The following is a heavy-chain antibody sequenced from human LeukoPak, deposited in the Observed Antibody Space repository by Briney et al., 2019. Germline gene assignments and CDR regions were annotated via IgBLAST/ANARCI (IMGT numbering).Heavy chain of an antibody. CDR3: ARPQGTIEPDAFDI. CDR1: GYSISSGYY. Sequence: SETLSLTCAVSGYSISSGYYWGWIRQPPWKGLEWIGSIYHSGSTYYNPSLKSRVTISVDTSKNQFSLKLSSVTAADTAVYYCARPQGTIEPDAFDIWGQGTMVTVSS. V-gene: IGHV4-38-2*01. D-gene: IGHD2-2*01. J-gene: IGHJ3*02. CDR2: IYHSGST.